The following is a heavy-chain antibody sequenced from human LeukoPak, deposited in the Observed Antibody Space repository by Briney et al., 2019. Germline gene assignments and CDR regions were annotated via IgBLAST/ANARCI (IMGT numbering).Heavy chain of an antibody. CDR2: ISGSGGIT. CDR1: GFTFSRFS. D-gene: IGHD3-22*01. V-gene: IGHV3-23*01. CDR3: AKDHWYYYDSSGYSSFDY. Sequence: GGSLRLSCAASGFTFSRFSMNWVRQAPGKGLEWVSAISGSGGITYYADSVKGRFTISRDNSKNTLYLQMNSLRAEDTAVYYCAKDHWYYYDSSGYSSFDYWGQGTLVTVSS. J-gene: IGHJ4*02.